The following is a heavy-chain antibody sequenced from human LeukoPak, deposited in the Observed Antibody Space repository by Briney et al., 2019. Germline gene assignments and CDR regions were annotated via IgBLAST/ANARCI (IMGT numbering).Heavy chain of an antibody. V-gene: IGHV4-34*01. CDR1: GGSFSGYY. CDR3: ARAGTGPYSRWYYYYMGV. CDR2: INHSGST. D-gene: IGHD4-23*01. Sequence: SETLSLTCAVYGGSFSGYYWTWIRQAPGKGLEWIGEINHSGSTDYNPSLKSRVTLSADTSMNQFSLKLSSVTAADTAVYYCARAGTGPYSRWYYYYMGVWGKGTTVTVSS. J-gene: IGHJ6*03.